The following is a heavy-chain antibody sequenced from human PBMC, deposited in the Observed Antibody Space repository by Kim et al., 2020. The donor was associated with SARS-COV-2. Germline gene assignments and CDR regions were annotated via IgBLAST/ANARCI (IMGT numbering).Heavy chain of an antibody. CDR1: GYIFTNYY. CDR3: ARDQRGRWLQLEGDS. D-gene: IGHD3-16*01. CDR2: VNPNVGSA. Sequence: ASVKVSCKASGYIFTNYYIHWVRQAPGQGLEWMGTVNPNVGSAGYAQTFQGRLTLTRDTSTSTVYMELSSLRPEDTAVYYCARDQRGRWLQLEGDSWGQGTLVTVSS. V-gene: IGHV1-46*01. J-gene: IGHJ5*01.